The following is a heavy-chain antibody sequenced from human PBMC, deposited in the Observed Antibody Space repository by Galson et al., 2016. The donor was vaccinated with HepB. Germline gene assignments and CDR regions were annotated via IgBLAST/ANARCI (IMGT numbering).Heavy chain of an antibody. J-gene: IGHJ5*01. Sequence: SVKVSCKASGGTFSNYAISWVRQAPGQGLEWMGGIIPIFGTTNYAQKFQGRVTITADESTSTAYMELSSLRSEDTAVYYCARDAPIPDYCSGGTCYGGWPDSWGQGTLVTVSS. V-gene: IGHV1-69*13. D-gene: IGHD2-15*01. CDR3: ARDAPIPDYCSGGTCYGGWPDS. CDR2: IIPIFGTT. CDR1: GGTFSNYA.